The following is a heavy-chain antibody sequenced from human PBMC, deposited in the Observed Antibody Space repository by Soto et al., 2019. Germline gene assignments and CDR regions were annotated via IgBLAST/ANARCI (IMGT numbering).Heavy chain of an antibody. CDR2: INPNSGGT. J-gene: IGHJ6*03. D-gene: IGHD2-2*01. CDR1: GYTFTGYY. V-gene: IGHV1-2*04. Sequence: GASVKVSCKASGYTFTGYYMHWVRQAPGQGLEWMGWINPNSGGTNYAQKFQGWVTMTRDTSISTAYMELSRLRSDDTAVYYCARGVVPAATGYYYMDVWGKGTTVTVSS. CDR3: ARGVVPAATGYYYMDV.